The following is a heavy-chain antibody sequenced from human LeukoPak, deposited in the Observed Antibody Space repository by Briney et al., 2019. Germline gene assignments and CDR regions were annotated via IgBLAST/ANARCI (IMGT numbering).Heavy chain of an antibody. CDR2: IYYSGST. CDR1: GGSISSGDYY. J-gene: IGHJ4*02. CDR3: ARTYCSGGSCYVYDY. V-gene: IGHV4-30-4*08. Sequence: SQTLSLTCTVSGGSISSGDYYWSWIRQPPGKGLEWIGYIYYSGSTNYNPSLKSRVTISVDTSKNQFSLKLSSVTAADTAVYYCARTYCSGGSCYVYDYWGQGTLVTVSS. D-gene: IGHD2-15*01.